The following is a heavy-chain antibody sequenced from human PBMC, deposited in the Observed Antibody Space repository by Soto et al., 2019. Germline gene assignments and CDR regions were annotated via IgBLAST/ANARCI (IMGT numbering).Heavy chain of an antibody. CDR3: ASPSVSDDGKTPMVFLDLDY. V-gene: IGHV2-5*02. CDR1: GFSLTTSGAG. CDR2: VYWDDDK. D-gene: IGHD5-18*01. Sequence: QITLKESGPTAVKPTQTLTLTCTFSGFSLTTSGAGVGWIRQPPGKALEWLALVYWDDDKRYSPSLESRLTMTKNTSKSQWVRTMTNMHPADTGTYYCASPSVSDDGKTPMVFLDLDYWGQGTLVTVSS. J-gene: IGHJ4*02.